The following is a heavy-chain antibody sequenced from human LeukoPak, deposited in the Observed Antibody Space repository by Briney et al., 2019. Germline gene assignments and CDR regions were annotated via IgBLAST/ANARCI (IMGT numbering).Heavy chain of an antibody. D-gene: IGHD6-6*01. CDR3: ASGIAARLNYYYYYMDV. Sequence: SETLSLTCAVYGASFSGYYWSWIRQPPGKGLEWIGEINHSGSTNYNPSLKSRVTISVDTSKNQFSLKLSSVTAADTAVYYCASGIAARLNYYYYYMDVWGKGTTVTVSS. J-gene: IGHJ6*03. CDR1: GASFSGYY. V-gene: IGHV4-34*01. CDR2: INHSGST.